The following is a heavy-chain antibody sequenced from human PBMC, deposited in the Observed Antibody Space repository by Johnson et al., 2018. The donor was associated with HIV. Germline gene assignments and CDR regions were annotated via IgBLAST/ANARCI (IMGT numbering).Heavy chain of an antibody. CDR2: IRYDGSNK. Sequence: QEQLVESGGGLVQPGGSLRLSCAASGFTVSSNYMSWVRQAPGKGLEWVAFIRYDGSNKYYADSVKGRFTISRDNSKNTLYLQMNSLRAEDTAVYYCAKDRVGATSPQAQNAFDIWGQGTMVTVSS. CDR1: GFTVSSNY. D-gene: IGHD1-26*01. CDR3: AKDRVGATSPQAQNAFDI. J-gene: IGHJ3*02. V-gene: IGHV3-30*02.